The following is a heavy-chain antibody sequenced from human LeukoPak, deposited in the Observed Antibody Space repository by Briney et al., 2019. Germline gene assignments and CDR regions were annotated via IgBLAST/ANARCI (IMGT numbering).Heavy chain of an antibody. CDR3: ARDLRRFAAYYFDY. CDR1: GFTFSSYA. D-gene: IGHD5/OR15-5a*01. Sequence: GGPLRLSCAASGFTFSSYAMSWVRQAPGKGLEWVSSISGSGGNTFYADSVKGRFTISRDNSKNTLYLQTNSLRAEDTAVYYCARDLRRFAAYYFDYWGQGTLVTVSS. J-gene: IGHJ4*02. V-gene: IGHV3-23*01. CDR2: ISGSGGNT.